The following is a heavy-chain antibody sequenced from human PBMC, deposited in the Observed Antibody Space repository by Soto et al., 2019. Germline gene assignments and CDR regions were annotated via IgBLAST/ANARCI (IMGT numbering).Heavy chain of an antibody. V-gene: IGHV4-59*08. J-gene: IGHJ5*02. D-gene: IGHD2-15*01. CDR3: ARGTPSPLIVRSSRGPWFDP. CDR2: MYYGGRT. Sequence: QVQLQQSGPGLVKSSETLSLTCTVSGGSISSYYWSWIRQPPGKGLEWIGYMYYGGRTNYNPSLKSRVTISVDTSKLQVSLKLSSVTAPDTAVYFCARGTPSPLIVRSSRGPWFDPWRQGTLVTVSS. CDR1: GGSISSYY.